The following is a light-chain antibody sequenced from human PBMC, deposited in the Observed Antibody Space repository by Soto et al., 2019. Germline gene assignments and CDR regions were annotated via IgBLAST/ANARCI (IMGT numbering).Light chain of an antibody. CDR2: DAS. CDR1: QGISCD. J-gene: IGKJ4*01. Sequence: DIQVTQSPSFMSASVGDRVTITCRASQGISCDLAWYQQKPGKAPNLLIYDASTLQSGVPSRFSGSGSGTEFTVTISSLQAEDFATYYCQHLHNYPPTFGG. CDR3: QHLHNYPPT. V-gene: IGKV1-9*01.